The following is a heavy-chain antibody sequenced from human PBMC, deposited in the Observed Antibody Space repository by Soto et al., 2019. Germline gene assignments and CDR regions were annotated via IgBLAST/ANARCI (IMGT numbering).Heavy chain of an antibody. Sequence: SGPTLVNPTQTLTLTGTFSGFSLSTSGMCVSWIRQPPGKALEWLARIDWDDDKYYSTSLKTRLTISKDTSKNQVVLTMTNMGPVDTATYYCARTVAGTRLMDYWGQGTLVTVSS. CDR2: IDWDDDK. J-gene: IGHJ4*02. D-gene: IGHD6-19*01. CDR1: GFSLSTSGMC. V-gene: IGHV2-70*11. CDR3: ARTVAGTRLMDY.